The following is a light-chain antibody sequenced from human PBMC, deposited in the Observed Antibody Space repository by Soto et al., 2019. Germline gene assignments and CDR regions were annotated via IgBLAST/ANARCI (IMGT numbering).Light chain of an antibody. CDR1: QIIDTY. CDR2: GVS. J-gene: IGKJ4*01. CDR3: QQSYSRPLLA. V-gene: IGKV1-39*01. Sequence: DIHMTQSPSSLYASIGDRVTITCRSSQIIDTYLNWYQQKAGKAPKLLIYGVSKLQSGVPPRFSGSGSGTEFALTTTGLQPEDFATYYCQQSYSRPLLAFGGGTKVEIK.